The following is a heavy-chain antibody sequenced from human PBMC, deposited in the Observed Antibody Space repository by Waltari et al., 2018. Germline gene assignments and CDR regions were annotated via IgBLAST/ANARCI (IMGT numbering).Heavy chain of an antibody. D-gene: IGHD3-22*01. J-gene: IGHJ4*02. V-gene: IGHV4-38-2*01. CDR2: IYHSGST. CDR3: ARGGYSYGSVIGYYDSSGYYNYFDY. CDR1: GYSISSGYY. Sequence: QVQLQESGPGLVKPSETLSLTCAVSGYSISSGYYWGWIRQPPGQGLEWIGSIYHSGSTYYNPSLKSRVTISIDTSKNQFSLKLSSVTAADTAMYYCARGGYSYGSVIGYYDSSGYYNYFDYWGQGTLVTVSS.